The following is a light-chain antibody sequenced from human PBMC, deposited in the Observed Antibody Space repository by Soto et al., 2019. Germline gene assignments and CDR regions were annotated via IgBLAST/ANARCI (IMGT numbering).Light chain of an antibody. Sequence: EIVLTQSPATLSLSPGERATLSCRASQSVSSTSLTWLQQKPGQAPRLLIYDASTRATGIPARFTGSGSGTDFTLTITSLEPEDFAVYYCQQYINLWTFGQGTKVEIK. J-gene: IGKJ1*01. CDR1: QSVSSTS. CDR3: QQYINLWT. CDR2: DAS. V-gene: IGKV3-11*01.